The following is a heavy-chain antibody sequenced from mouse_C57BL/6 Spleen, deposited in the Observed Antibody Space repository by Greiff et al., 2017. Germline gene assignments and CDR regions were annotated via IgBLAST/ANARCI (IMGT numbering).Heavy chain of an antibody. CDR1: GYTFTSYW. J-gene: IGHJ2*01. Sequence: QVQLKQPGAELVKPGASVKLSCKASGYTFTSYWMHWVKQRPGQGLEWIGMIHPNSGSTNYNEKFKSKATLTVDKSSSTAYMQLSSLTSEDSAVYYCARHDGYYAFDYWGQGTTLTVSS. CDR3: ARHDGYYAFDY. V-gene: IGHV1-64*01. CDR2: IHPNSGST. D-gene: IGHD2-3*01.